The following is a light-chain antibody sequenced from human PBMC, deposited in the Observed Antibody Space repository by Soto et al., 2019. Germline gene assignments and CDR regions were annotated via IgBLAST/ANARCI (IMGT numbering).Light chain of an antibody. CDR2: AAS. Sequence: IQLTQSPSSLSTSVGDSVTITCRASQGVSRYLSWYQQKPGRAPILLISAASTLQSGVPARFSGSGSGTDLTLSITSLQSEDFATYYCQQLNTYPVTFGEGTKVEIK. V-gene: IGKV1-9*01. CDR3: QQLNTYPVT. J-gene: IGKJ4*01. CDR1: QGVSRY.